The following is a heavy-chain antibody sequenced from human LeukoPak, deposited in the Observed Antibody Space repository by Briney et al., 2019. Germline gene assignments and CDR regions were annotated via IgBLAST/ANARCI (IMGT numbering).Heavy chain of an antibody. Sequence: GGSLRLSCAASGFTVSSNYMSWVRQAPGKGLEWVSVIYSGGSTYYADSVKGRFTISRDNSKNTLYLQMNSLRAEDTAVYYCAKAPYYDILTGYIYFDYWGQGTLVTVSS. V-gene: IGHV3-66*01. D-gene: IGHD3-9*01. CDR3: AKAPYYDILTGYIYFDY. CDR2: IYSGGST. J-gene: IGHJ4*02. CDR1: GFTVSSNY.